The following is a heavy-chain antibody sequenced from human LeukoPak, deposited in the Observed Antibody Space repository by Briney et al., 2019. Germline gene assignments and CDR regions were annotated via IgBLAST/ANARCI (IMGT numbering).Heavy chain of an antibody. V-gene: IGHV3-23*01. J-gene: IGHJ6*03. Sequence: GGSLRLSCAASGYTFSSYAMRWVRQAPGKGLEWVSAICGSGCSTYYADSVKGRFTISRDNSKNTLYLQMNSLRAEDTAVYYCAKGNDFWSGYHYYYYMDVWGKGTTVTVSS. D-gene: IGHD3-3*01. CDR3: AKGNDFWSGYHYYYYMDV. CDR1: GYTFSSYA. CDR2: ICGSGCST.